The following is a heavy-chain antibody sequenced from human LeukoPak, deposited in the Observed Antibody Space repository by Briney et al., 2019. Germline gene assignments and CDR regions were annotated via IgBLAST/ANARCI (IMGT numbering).Heavy chain of an antibody. CDR3: ARGKIFGVVYYMDL. Sequence: SGGSLRLSCAASGFTFSSYSMNWVRQAPGKGLEWVAFIRYDGSNKYYADSVKGRFTISRDNSKNTLYLQMGSLRAEDMAVYYCARGKIFGVVYYMDLWGKGTTVTVSS. J-gene: IGHJ6*03. V-gene: IGHV3-30*02. CDR1: GFTFSSYS. CDR2: IRYDGSNK. D-gene: IGHD3-3*01.